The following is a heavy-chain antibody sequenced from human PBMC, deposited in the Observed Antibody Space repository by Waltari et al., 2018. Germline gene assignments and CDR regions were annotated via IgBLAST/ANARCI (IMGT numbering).Heavy chain of an antibody. Sequence: QVQLVQSGAEVTKPGSSVKVSCKASGGTFSSYPISWVRQAPGQGLEWMGRIIPILVIANDAQKFQGRVTITADKSTSTAYMELSSLRSEDTAVYYCARDTRWLDYWGQGTLVTVSS. CDR3: ARDTRWLDY. D-gene: IGHD4-17*01. CDR1: GGTFSSYP. J-gene: IGHJ4*02. V-gene: IGHV1-69*04. CDR2: IIPILVIA.